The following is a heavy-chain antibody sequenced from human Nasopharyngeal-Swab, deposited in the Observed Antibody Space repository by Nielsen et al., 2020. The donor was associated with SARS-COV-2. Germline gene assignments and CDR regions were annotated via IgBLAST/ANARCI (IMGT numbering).Heavy chain of an antibody. D-gene: IGHD3-22*01. Sequence: WIRQPPGKGLEWVAVISYDGSNKYYADSVKGRFTISRDNSKNTLYLQMNSLRAEDTAVYYCARGFVGAYYDSNLDVWGKGTTVTVSS. J-gene: IGHJ6*04. CDR3: ARGFVGAYYDSNLDV. V-gene: IGHV3-30*03. CDR2: ISYDGSNK.